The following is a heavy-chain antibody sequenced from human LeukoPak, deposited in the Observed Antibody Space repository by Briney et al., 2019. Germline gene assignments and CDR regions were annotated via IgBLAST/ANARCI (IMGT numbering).Heavy chain of an antibody. J-gene: IGHJ6*03. CDR3: ARAGDSSGYYYYYYYMDV. Sequence: PGGSLRLSCAASGFTFSSYSMNWVRQAPGKGLEWVSYISSSSSTIYYAGSVKGRFTISRDNAKNSLYLQMNSLRAEDTAVYYCARAGDSSGYYYYYYYMDVWGKGTTVTVSS. D-gene: IGHD3-22*01. V-gene: IGHV3-48*04. CDR2: ISSSSSTI. CDR1: GFTFSSYS.